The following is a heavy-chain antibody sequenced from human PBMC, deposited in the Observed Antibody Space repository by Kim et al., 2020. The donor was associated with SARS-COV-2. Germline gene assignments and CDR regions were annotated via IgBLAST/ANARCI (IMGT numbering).Heavy chain of an antibody. J-gene: IGHJ4*02. D-gene: IGHD5-18*01. CDR3: ARQIQGRFDY. Sequence: FNGYAVSVKSRITIKPDTSRGQFSLQLNSVTPEDTAVYYCARQIQGRFDYWGQGTLVTVSS. V-gene: IGHV6-1*01. CDR2: FN.